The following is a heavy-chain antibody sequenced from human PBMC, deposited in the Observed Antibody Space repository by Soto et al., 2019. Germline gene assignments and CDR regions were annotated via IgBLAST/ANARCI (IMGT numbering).Heavy chain of an antibody. CDR2: ISSSGRSK. CDR3: ARGCSINANVDY. D-gene: IGHD2-2*01. CDR1: GFTFSTYS. V-gene: IGHV3-21*01. Sequence: EVQVVESGGGLVKPGGSLRLSCAASGFTFSTYSMNWVRQAPGKGLEWVSSISSSGRSKSYADSVRGRFTISRDNAKNSLYLQMDSLRAEDTAVYYCARGCSINANVDYWGQGTLVTVSS. J-gene: IGHJ4*02.